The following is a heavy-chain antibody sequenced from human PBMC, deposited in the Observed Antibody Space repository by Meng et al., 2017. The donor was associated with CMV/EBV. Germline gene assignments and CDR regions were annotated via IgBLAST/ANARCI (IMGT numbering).Heavy chain of an antibody. Sequence: GGSLRLSCAASGFTFSSYWMSWVRQAPGKGLEWVSSISSSSSYIYYADSVKGRFTISRDNAKNSLYLQMNSLRAEDTAVYYCAREGSGYYYPNWFDPWGQGTLVTVSS. CDR2: ISSSSSYI. J-gene: IGHJ5*02. CDR1: GFTFSSYW. D-gene: IGHD3-22*01. CDR3: AREGSGYYYPNWFDP. V-gene: IGHV3-21*01.